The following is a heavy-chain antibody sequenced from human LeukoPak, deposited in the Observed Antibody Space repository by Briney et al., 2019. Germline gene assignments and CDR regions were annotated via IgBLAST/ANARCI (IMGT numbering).Heavy chain of an antibody. J-gene: IGHJ2*01. CDR1: GFSVSSNY. CDR2: FYSGGEK. CDR3: ARNWGAYWYFDL. V-gene: IGHV3-53*01. Sequence: GGSLRLSCAASGFSVSSNYMTWVRQAPGKGLEWVSVFYSGGEKYYADSVKGRFTVSRDISKNTLYLQMNSLRAADTAVYYCARNWGAYWYFDLGGRGTLVTVSS. D-gene: IGHD7-27*01.